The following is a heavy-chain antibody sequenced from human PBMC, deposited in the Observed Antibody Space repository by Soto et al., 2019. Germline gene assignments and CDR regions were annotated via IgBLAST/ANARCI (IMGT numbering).Heavy chain of an antibody. V-gene: IGHV3-74*01. CDR1: GFTFSSRW. J-gene: IGHJ4*02. Sequence: EVQLVESGGGLVQTGGSLRLSCAASGFTFSSRWMHWVRQAPGKGLVWVSRINSDGTTITYADSVKGRFTISRDNATNTLYLQMNSLRAEDTAVYYCARGTQTTVTTRLFDCWGQGTLVTVSS. CDR2: INSDGTTI. CDR3: ARGTQTTVTTRLFDC. D-gene: IGHD4-17*01.